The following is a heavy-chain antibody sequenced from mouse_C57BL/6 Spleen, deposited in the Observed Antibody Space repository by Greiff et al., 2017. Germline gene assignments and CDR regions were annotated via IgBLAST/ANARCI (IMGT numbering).Heavy chain of an antibody. CDR2: IDPSDSYT. CDR1: GYTFTSYW. Sequence: QVQLQQPGAELVMPGASVKLSCKASGYTFTSYWMHWVKQRPGQGLEWIGEIDPSDSYTNYNQKFKGKSTLTVDKYSCTAYMQLSSLASEDSTVYYCARQQLYYYGSSYAYAMDYWCQGTSVTVAS. V-gene: IGHV1-69*01. CDR3: ARQQLYYYGSSYAYAMDY. D-gene: IGHD1-1*01. J-gene: IGHJ4*01.